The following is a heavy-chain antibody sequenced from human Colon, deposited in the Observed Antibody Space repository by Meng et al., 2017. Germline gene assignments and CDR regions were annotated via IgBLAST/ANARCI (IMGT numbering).Heavy chain of an antibody. V-gene: IGHV3-72*01. J-gene: IGHJ4*02. CDR2: TRNKANSYTT. D-gene: IGHD2-15*01. CDR3: TRVSSAANVFDY. Sequence: GESLKISCAASGFTFSDRYMDWVRQAPGKGLEWIGRTRNKANSYTTEYAASVKSRFTISRDYSKNSLYLQMNSLKTEDTAVYYCTRVSSAANVFDYWGQGTVVTVSS. CDR1: GFTFSDRY.